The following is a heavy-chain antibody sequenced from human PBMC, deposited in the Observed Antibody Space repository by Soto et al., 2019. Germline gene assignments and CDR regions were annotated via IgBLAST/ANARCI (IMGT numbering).Heavy chain of an antibody. CDR2: MNPNSGNT. Sequence: ASVKVSCKASGYTFTSYDINWVRQATGQGLEWMGWMNPNSGNTGYAQKFQGRVTMTRNTSISTAYMELSSLRSEDTAVYYCAREWGDCSGGSCYTDAFDIWGQGTMVTVSS. CDR3: AREWGDCSGGSCYTDAFDI. D-gene: IGHD2-15*01. J-gene: IGHJ3*02. V-gene: IGHV1-8*01. CDR1: GYTFTSYD.